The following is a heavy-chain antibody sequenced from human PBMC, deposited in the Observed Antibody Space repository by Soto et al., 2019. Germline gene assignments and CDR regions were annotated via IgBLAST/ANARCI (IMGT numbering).Heavy chain of an antibody. CDR1: GYTFTSYA. CDR3: ARDGGRITMAGDWFDP. V-gene: IGHV1-3*01. CDR2: INAGNGNT. D-gene: IGHD3-10*01. Sequence: QVQLVQSGAEVKKPGASVKVSCKASGYTFTSYAMHWVRQAPGQRLEWMGWINAGNGNTKYSQKFQGRVTITRDTSASTAYMELSSLRSEDTAVYYCARDGGRITMAGDWFDPWGQGTLVTVSS. J-gene: IGHJ5*02.